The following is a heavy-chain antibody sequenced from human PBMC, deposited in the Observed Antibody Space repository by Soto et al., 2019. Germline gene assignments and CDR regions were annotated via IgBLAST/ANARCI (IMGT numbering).Heavy chain of an antibody. V-gene: IGHV1-58*01. D-gene: IGHD1-1*01. J-gene: IGHJ3*01. CDR2: IIAGSGNT. Sequence: GASVKVSCKTSGFAFTNSAVQWVRQARGQGLEWMGWIIAGSGNTNYAHQFQERVTITRDTSTSTAYLGLSRLRSEDTAVYYCARGYKLDLTDAFDFWGQGTMVTVSS. CDR3: ARGYKLDLTDAFDF. CDR1: GFAFTNSA.